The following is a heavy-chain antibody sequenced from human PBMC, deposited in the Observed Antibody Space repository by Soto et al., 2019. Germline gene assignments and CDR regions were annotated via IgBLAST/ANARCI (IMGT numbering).Heavy chain of an antibody. D-gene: IGHD3-3*01. CDR1: GGSISSSSYY. V-gene: IGHV4-39*01. J-gene: IGHJ3*02. Sequence: SETLSLTCTVSGGSISSSSYYWGWIRQPPGKGLEWIGSIYYSGSTYYNPSLKSRVTISVDTSKNQFSLKLSSVTAADTAVYYCARRTDEITIFGVVITGNDAFDIWGQGTMVTVSS. CDR3: ARRTDEITIFGVVITGNDAFDI. CDR2: IYYSGST.